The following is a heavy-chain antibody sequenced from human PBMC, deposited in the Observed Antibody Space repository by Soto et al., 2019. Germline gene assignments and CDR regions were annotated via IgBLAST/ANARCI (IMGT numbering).Heavy chain of an antibody. CDR1: GFTFSGSA. CDR3: TSLGKGSYSTDY. V-gene: IGHV3-73*01. D-gene: IGHD3-10*01. Sequence: GGSLRLSCAASGFTFSGSAMHWVRQASGKGLEWVGRIRSKANSYATAYAASVKGRFTISRDDSKNTAYLQMNSLKTEDTAVYYCTSLGKGSYSTDYWGQGTLVTVSS. J-gene: IGHJ4*02. CDR2: IRSKANSYAT.